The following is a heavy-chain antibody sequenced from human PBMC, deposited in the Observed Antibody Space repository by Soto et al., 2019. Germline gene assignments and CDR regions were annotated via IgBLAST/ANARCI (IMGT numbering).Heavy chain of an antibody. V-gene: IGHV4-61*01. D-gene: IGHD1-26*01. Sequence: QVQLQESGPGLVKPSETLSLTCTVSGGSLNSSSHYWSWIRQPPGKGLEWIGYIHYFGSTKYNPSPEGRVVISVDTSKNQFSLKVPSVTAADTAIYFCARGGSYVGFDSWGQGARVTVSS. CDR2: IHYFGST. J-gene: IGHJ4*02. CDR1: GGSLNSSSHY. CDR3: ARGGSYVGFDS.